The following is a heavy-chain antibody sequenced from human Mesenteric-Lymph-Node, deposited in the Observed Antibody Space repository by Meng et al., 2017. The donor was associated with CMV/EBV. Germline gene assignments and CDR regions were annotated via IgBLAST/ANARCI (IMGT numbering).Heavy chain of an antibody. CDR2: INPNSGGT. V-gene: IGHV1-2*02. Sequence: ASVKVSCKASGYTFTGYYMHWVRQAPGQGLEWMGWINPNSGGTNYAQKFQGRVTMTRDTSISTAYMELSRLISDDTAVFYCASSRSTNWNYDLSFDYWGQGTLVTVSS. D-gene: IGHD1-7*01. CDR1: GYTFTGYY. J-gene: IGHJ4*02. CDR3: ASSRSTNWNYDLSFDY.